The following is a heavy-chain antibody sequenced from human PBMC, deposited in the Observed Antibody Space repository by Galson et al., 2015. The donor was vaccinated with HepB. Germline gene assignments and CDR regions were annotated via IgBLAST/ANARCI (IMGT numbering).Heavy chain of an antibody. CDR2: IYPGDSDT. D-gene: IGHD6-19*01. CDR1: GYSFTSYW. Sequence: QSGAEVKKPGESLRISRKGSGYSFTSYWIGWVRQMPGKGLEWMGIIYPGDSDTRYSPSFQGQVTISADKSISTAYLQWSSLKASDTAMYYCARRSRQWLVPYWYFDLWGRGTLVTVSS. J-gene: IGHJ2*01. CDR3: ARRSRQWLVPYWYFDL. V-gene: IGHV5-51*01.